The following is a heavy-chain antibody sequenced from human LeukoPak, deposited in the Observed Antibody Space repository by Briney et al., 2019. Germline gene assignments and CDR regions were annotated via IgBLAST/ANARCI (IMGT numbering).Heavy chain of an antibody. Sequence: WGSLRLSCAASGFTFSSYGMSWVRQVPGKGLECVSGVIGSGDTTYYADSVKGRLTISRDNSRNTLYLQMNSVRAEDTAIYYCVKSFSPRSIDVSFDSWGQGTLVTVSS. V-gene: IGHV3-23*01. CDR2: VIGSGDTT. CDR3: VKSFSPRSIDVSFDS. D-gene: IGHD6-6*01. J-gene: IGHJ4*02. CDR1: GFTFSSYG.